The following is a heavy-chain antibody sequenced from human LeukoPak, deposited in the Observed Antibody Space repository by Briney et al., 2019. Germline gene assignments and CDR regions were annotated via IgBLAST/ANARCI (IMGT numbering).Heavy chain of an antibody. V-gene: IGHV3-23*01. Sequence: SGGSLRLSCAASEPTFNNYAMTWVRQAPGKGLEWVSTISGSGDTTYYADSVTDRFTISRDNSKSTVFLQMNSLRADDTAVYYCARALRAAHRPVYTYYYMDVWGKGTPVTVSS. CDR3: ARALRAAHRPVYTYYYMDV. CDR1: EPTFNNYA. J-gene: IGHJ6*03. D-gene: IGHD5/OR15-5a*01. CDR2: ISGSGDTT.